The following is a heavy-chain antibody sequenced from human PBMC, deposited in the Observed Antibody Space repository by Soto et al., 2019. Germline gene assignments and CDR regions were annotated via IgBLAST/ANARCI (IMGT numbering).Heavy chain of an antibody. CDR3: GKEKLDSNYEYYFRY. V-gene: IGHV3-9*01. Sequence: VQLVESGGGLVQPGRSLRLSCAASGFTFRNYAMHWVRRAPGKGLEWVSGISWHSGTIGYADSVRGRFTISRDNAKNSLYLQMNSLRPEDTDLYYCGKEKLDSNYEYYFRYLGQGTLGTVSS. CDR1: GFTFRNYA. D-gene: IGHD4-4*01. CDR2: ISWHSGTI. J-gene: IGHJ4*02.